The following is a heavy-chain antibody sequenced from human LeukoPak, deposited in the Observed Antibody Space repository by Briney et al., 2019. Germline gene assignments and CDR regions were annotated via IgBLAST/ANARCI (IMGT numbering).Heavy chain of an antibody. D-gene: IGHD2-2*01. CDR1: GYTFTSYA. CDR3: AREGAYCSSTGCHIQNWFDP. V-gene: IGHV1-18*01. J-gene: IGHJ5*02. Sequence: ASVKVSCKASGYTFTSYAFRWVRQAPGQGLEWMGWISAYNGNTNYAQKFRGRVTMTTDTSTSTAYMELRSLRSDDTAVYYCAREGAYCSSTGCHIQNWFDPWGQGTLVTVSS. CDR2: ISAYNGNT.